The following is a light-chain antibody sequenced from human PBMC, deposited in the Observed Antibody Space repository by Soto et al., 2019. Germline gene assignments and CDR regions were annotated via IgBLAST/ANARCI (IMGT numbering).Light chain of an antibody. Sequence: DIQMTQSPSTLSASVGDRVTITCRDSQSISTWLAWYQQKPGKAPKLLIYKASSLESGVPSRFSGSGSGTEFTLTISSLQPDDSATYYCQQYINRWTF. V-gene: IGKV1-5*03. CDR3: QQYINRWT. CDR1: QSISTW. CDR2: KAS. J-gene: IGKJ1*01.